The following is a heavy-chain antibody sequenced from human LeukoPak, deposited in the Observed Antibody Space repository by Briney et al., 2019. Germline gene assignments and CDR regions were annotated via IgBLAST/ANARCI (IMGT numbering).Heavy chain of an antibody. CDR1: GYTFSSYD. CDR3: ARAIHFPFRGAFDF. V-gene: IGHV1-8*01. J-gene: IGHJ3*01. Sequence: ASVKVSCKASGYTFSSYDINWVRQATGQGLEWMGWMNPDSGNTDYAQKFQGRVTMTKNTSISTAYMELSSLRSEDTAVYYCARAIHFPFRGAFDFWGQGTMVTVSS. D-gene: IGHD3-10*01. CDR2: MNPDSGNT.